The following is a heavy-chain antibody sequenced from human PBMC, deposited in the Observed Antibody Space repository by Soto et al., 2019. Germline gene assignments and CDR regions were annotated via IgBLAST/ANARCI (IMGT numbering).Heavy chain of an antibody. D-gene: IGHD1-26*01. Sequence: EVQLFESGGGLVQPGGSLRLVCAASGFEFSRSAMSWLRQSPGKGLEWVSSISGGGGSTYYADSLKGRFTISRDNSRNTLHLQMDSLRPGDTAVYYCARVPALYSGSSYFDSWGQGTLVTVSS. CDR2: ISGGGGST. V-gene: IGHV3-23*01. CDR3: ARVPALYSGSSYFDS. CDR1: GFEFSRSA. J-gene: IGHJ4*02.